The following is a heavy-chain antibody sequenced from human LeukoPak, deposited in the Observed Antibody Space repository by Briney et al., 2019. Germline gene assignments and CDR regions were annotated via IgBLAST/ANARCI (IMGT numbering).Heavy chain of an antibody. D-gene: IGHD3-3*01. J-gene: IGHJ4*02. Sequence: SETLSLTCAVYGGSFSGYYWSWIRQPPGKGLEWIGEINHSGSTNYNPSLKSRVTISVDTSKNQFSLKLSSVTAADTAVYYCASTRRYYDFWSGYQYYFDYWGQGTLVTVSS. V-gene: IGHV4-34*01. CDR3: ASTRRYYDFWSGYQYYFDY. CDR1: GGSFSGYY. CDR2: INHSGST.